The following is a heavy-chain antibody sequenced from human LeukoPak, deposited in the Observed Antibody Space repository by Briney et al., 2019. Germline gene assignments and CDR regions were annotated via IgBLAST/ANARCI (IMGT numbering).Heavy chain of an antibody. CDR2: IFPGDSDT. V-gene: IGHV5-51*01. CDR3: ATSESQTQFDY. D-gene: IGHD3-10*01. Sequence: GASVKLSCKASGYRFTTYWIGWVRQMPGKGLEWMGIIFPGDSDTIYSPSFQGQVTISADKSINTAYLHWSSLKASDTALYYCATSESQTQFDYWGQGTRVTVSS. J-gene: IGHJ4*02. CDR1: GYRFTTYW.